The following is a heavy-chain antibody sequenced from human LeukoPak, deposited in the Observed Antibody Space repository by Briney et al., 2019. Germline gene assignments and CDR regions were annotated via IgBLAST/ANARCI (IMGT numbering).Heavy chain of an antibody. CDR3: ARAVEMATIRVAFDI. D-gene: IGHD5-24*01. CDR1: GYTFTSYD. J-gene: IGHJ3*02. V-gene: IGHV1-8*03. CDR2: MNPNSGNT. Sequence: ASVKVSCKASGYTFTSYDINWVRQATGQGLEWMGWMNPNSGNTGYAQKFQGRVTITADKSTSTAYMELSSLRSEDTAVYYCARAVEMATIRVAFDIWGQGTMVTVSS.